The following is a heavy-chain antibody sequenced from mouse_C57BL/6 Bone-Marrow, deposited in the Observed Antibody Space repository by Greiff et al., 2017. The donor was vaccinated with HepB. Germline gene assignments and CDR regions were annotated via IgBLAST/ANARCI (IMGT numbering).Heavy chain of an antibody. Sequence: EVQRVESGGDLVKPGGSLKLSCAASGFTFSSYGMSWVRQTPDKRLEWVATISSGGSYTYYPDSVKGRFTISRDNAKNTLYLQMSSLKSEDTAMYYGARRGYGSSHWYFDVWGTGTTVTVSS. CDR2: ISSGGSYT. CDR3: ARRGYGSSHWYFDV. CDR1: GFTFSSYG. D-gene: IGHD1-1*01. J-gene: IGHJ1*03. V-gene: IGHV5-6*01.